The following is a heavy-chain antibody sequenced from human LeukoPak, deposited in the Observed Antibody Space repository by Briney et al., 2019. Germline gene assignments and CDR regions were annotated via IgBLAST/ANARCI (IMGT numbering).Heavy chain of an antibody. J-gene: IGHJ4*02. D-gene: IGHD6-19*01. CDR3: AREGSGWDY. CDR2: INLNSGGT. Sequence: ASVKVSCKASGYTFTSYGISWVRQAPGQGLEWMGWINLNSGGTNYAQKFQGRVTMTRDTSISTAYMELSRLRSDDTAVYYCAREGSGWDYWGQGTLVTVSS. CDR1: GYTFTSYG. V-gene: IGHV1-2*02.